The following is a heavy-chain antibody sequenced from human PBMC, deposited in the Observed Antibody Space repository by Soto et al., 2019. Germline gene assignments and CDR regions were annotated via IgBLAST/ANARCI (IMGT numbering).Heavy chain of an antibody. V-gene: IGHV1-69*01. Sequence: QVQLEQSGAEAQKPGSSVKVSCKASGGNFNNYAINWVRQAPGQGREWMGGIIPSFATANYVEKFQGRVTIAAELSTGTAHMELRSPRSEDTAVYYCATGPPMVTPRVLENWGQGTLVTVSS. J-gene: IGHJ4*02. CDR1: GGNFNNYA. CDR2: IIPSFATA. D-gene: IGHD4-17*01. CDR3: ATGPPMVTPRVLEN.